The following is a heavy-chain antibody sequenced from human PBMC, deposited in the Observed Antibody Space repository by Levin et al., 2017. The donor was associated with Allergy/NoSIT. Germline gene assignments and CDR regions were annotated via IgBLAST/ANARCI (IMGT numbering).Heavy chain of an antibody. CDR2: IWYDGSNK. Sequence: LSLTCAASGFTFSSYGMHWVRQAPGKGLEWVAVIWYDGSNKYYADSVKGRFTISRDNSKNTLYLQMNSLRAEDTAVYYCATLGGIAVAGTDYWGQGTLVTVSS. CDR3: ATLGGIAVAGTDY. D-gene: IGHD6-19*01. V-gene: IGHV3-33*01. CDR1: GFTFSSYG. J-gene: IGHJ4*02.